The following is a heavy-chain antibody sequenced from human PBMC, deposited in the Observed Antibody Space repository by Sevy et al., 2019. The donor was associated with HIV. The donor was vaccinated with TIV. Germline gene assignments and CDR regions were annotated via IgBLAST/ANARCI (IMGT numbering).Heavy chain of an antibody. CDR1: GLIFSDHY. Sequence: GGSLRLSCAASGLIFSDHYMGWVHQAPGKGLEWVADISSGNTYTNYADSVKGRFTISRDNAKKSLYLQMNTLRAEDTAVYYCARLRVIASAPYYFDYWGQGALVTVSS. D-gene: IGHD2-21*01. J-gene: IGHJ4*02. CDR3: ARLRVIASAPYYFDY. CDR2: ISSGNTYT. V-gene: IGHV3-11*06.